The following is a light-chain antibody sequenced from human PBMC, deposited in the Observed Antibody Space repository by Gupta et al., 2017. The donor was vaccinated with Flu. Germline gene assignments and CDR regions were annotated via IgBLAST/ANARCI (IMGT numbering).Light chain of an antibody. CDR2: GDS. CDR1: NGISN. V-gene: IGKV3-15*01. CDR3: RQYLKAPIT. J-gene: IGKJ4*01. Sequence: PATRVAASRDGRSIQYSTGRNGISNVAWYQQKPGQAPRLLIYGDSTRAAGIPARFSGSGSGTDFTLKISRMESEDVAVYYCRQYLKAPITFGRGTKVEIK.